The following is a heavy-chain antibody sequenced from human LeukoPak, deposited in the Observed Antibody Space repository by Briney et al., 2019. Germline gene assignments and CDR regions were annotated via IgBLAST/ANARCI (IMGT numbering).Heavy chain of an antibody. V-gene: IGHV4-4*09. D-gene: IGHD1-26*01. CDR2: IHSSGYT. J-gene: IGHJ5*02. Sequence: KPSETLSLTCTVSGGSISSYYWSWIRQPPGQGLEWIAYIHSSGYTNYNPSLKSLVPISVDTSKNQFSLKVTSVTAADTAVYYCAKRQGPNSGSYDYFDPWGQGTLVTVSS. CDR1: GGSISSYY. CDR3: AKRQGPNSGSYDYFDP.